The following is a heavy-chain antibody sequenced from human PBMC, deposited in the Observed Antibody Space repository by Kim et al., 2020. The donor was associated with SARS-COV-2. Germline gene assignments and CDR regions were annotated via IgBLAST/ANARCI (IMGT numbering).Heavy chain of an antibody. CDR3: AREQWLVRYYYYYGMDV. V-gene: IGHV6-1*01. CDR2: TYYRSKWYN. D-gene: IGHD6-19*01. CDR1: GDSVSSNIAA. J-gene: IGHJ6*02. Sequence: SQTLSLTCAISGDSVSSNIAAWNWIRQSPSRGLEWLGRTYYRSKWYNDYAVSVKSRITINPDTSKNQFSLQLNSVTPEDTAVYYCAREQWLVRYYYYYGMDVWGQGTTVTVSS.